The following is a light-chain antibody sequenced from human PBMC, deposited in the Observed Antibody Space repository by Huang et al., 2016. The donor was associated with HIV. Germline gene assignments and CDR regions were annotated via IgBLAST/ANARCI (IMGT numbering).Light chain of an antibody. V-gene: IGKV3-11*01. CDR3: QQRGNWPPFT. CDR2: EAS. CDR1: QSVGSY. J-gene: IGKJ3*01. Sequence: EIVLTQSPATLSLSPGEIATLSCRASQSVGSYLAWYQQKPGQAPRLLIYEASNRATGIPAMFSGSGSDTDFTITISSLEPEDFAVYYCQQRGNWPPFTFGPGTKVDIK.